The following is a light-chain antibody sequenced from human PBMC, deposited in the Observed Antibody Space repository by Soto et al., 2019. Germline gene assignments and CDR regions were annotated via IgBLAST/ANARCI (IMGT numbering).Light chain of an antibody. CDR2: EVS. CDR1: SSDVGGYNY. CDR3: SSYAGSSNLGV. J-gene: IGLJ2*01. Sequence: QSLLTQPPSAFGSPGQSVTISCTGTSSDVGGYNYVSWYQQHPGRAPKLMIYEVSKRPSGVPDRFSGSKSGSTASLTVSGLQPVDEADYYRSSYAGSSNLGVFGGGTKVTVL. V-gene: IGLV2-8*01.